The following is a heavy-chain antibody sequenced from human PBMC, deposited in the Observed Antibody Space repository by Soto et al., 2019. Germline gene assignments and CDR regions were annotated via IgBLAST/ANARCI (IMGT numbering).Heavy chain of an antibody. CDR1: GYTFTGHY. Sequence: ASVKVSGKASGYTFTGHYIHWVRQAPEQGPEWMGEIGPESGATRYAEKFQGGVTMTLDTSITTVYMELKNLSPDDTAVYYCGRGRSGQIVVFYWGQGTPVTVSS. CDR2: IGPESGAT. D-gene: IGHD1-26*01. V-gene: IGHV1-2*02. CDR3: GRGRSGQIVVFY. J-gene: IGHJ4*02.